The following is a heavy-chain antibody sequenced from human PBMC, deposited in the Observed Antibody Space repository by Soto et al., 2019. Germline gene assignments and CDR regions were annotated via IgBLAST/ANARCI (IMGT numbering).Heavy chain of an antibody. Sequence: QVQLVESGGGVVQPGRSLRLSCAASGFTFSSYGMHWVRQAPGKGLEWVAVIWYDGSNKYYADSVKGRFTISRDNSKNTLYLQMNSLRAEDTAVYYCARDLIQLGYCSGGSCYEGLDYWGQGTLVTVSS. V-gene: IGHV3-33*01. CDR3: ARDLIQLGYCSGGSCYEGLDY. CDR1: GFTFSSYG. D-gene: IGHD2-15*01. CDR2: IWYDGSNK. J-gene: IGHJ4*02.